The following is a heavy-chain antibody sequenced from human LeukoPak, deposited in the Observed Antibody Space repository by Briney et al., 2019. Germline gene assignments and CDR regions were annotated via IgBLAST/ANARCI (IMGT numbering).Heavy chain of an antibody. Sequence: SETLSLTCTVSGGSISSYYWSWIRQPPGKGLEWIGYIYYSGSTNYNPSLKSRVTISVDTSKNQFSLKLSSVTAADTAVHYCTGSVGSGSYQGEFDYWGQGTLVTVSS. CDR1: GGSISSYY. CDR2: IYYSGST. V-gene: IGHV4-59*01. J-gene: IGHJ4*02. D-gene: IGHD3-10*01. CDR3: TGSVGSGSYQGEFDY.